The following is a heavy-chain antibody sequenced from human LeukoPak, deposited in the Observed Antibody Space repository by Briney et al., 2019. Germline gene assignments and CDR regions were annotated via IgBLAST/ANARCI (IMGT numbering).Heavy chain of an antibody. CDR3: ARLGLDRSGLSGLHFDF. V-gene: IGHV5-51*01. J-gene: IGHJ4*02. D-gene: IGHD3-22*01. Sequence: GESLKISCQGFGYTFSSHWIGWVRQTPEKGLEWMGVYSPDASDTTYSPSFQGRVTISVDKSINTAFLQWDSLRPTDTAVYFCARLGLDRSGLSGLHFDFWGQGSLIIVSS. CDR1: GYTFSSHW. CDR2: YSPDASDT.